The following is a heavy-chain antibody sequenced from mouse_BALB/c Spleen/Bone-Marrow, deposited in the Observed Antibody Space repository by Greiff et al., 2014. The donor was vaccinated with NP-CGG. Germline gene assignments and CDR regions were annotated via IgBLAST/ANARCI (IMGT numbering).Heavy chain of an antibody. CDR2: IYPGDGST. Sequence: QVQLQQSGPELVKPGASVKMSCKASGYTFTSYYIHWVKQRPGQGLGWIGWIYPGDGSTKYNEKFKGKTTLTADKSSSTAYMLLSSLTSEDSAIYFCARKENWAYAMDYWGQGTSVTVSS. CDR1: GYTFTSYY. J-gene: IGHJ4*01. CDR3: ARKENWAYAMDY. D-gene: IGHD4-1*01. V-gene: IGHV1S56*01.